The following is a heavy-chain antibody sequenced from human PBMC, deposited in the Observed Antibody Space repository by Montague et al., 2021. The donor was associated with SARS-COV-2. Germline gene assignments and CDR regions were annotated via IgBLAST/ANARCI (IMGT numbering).Heavy chain of an antibody. CDR2: IYYSGST. CDR1: VGSISSYY. J-gene: IGHJ4*02. CDR3: ARVGAYGDYPTPPTFDY. V-gene: IGHV4-59*01. D-gene: IGHD4-17*01. Sequence: SETLSLTCTVSVGSISSYYWSWIRQPPGKGLEWIGYIYYSGSTNYNPSLKSRVTISVDTSKNQFSLKLSSVTAAGTAVYYCARVGAYGDYPTPPTFDYWGQGTLVTVSS.